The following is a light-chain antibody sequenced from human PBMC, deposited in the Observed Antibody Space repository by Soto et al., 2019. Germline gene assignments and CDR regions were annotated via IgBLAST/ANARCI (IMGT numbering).Light chain of an antibody. Sequence: EIVLTQSPGTLSLSPGERATLSCRASQSVSSNYLAWYQQKPGQAPRLLIYGASSRATGIPDRFSGSGSGKDFTLTISRLDPEDFAVYYCQHYSSPPFTFGPGTKVDIK. CDR1: QSVSSNY. J-gene: IGKJ3*01. V-gene: IGKV3-20*01. CDR2: GAS. CDR3: QHYSSPPFT.